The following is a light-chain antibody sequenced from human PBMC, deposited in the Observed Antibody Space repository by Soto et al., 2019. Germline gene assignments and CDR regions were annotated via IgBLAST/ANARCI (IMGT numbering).Light chain of an antibody. CDR1: SSDVGGYNY. V-gene: IGLV2-14*01. J-gene: IGLJ1*01. CDR3: SSYTSSSPYV. Sequence: QSALPQPASVSGSPGQSITISCTGTSSDVGGYNYVSWYQQHPGKAPKLMIYEVRNRPSGVSHRFSGSKSANTASLTISGLQAEDEADYYCSSYTSSSPYVFGTGTKVTVL. CDR2: EVR.